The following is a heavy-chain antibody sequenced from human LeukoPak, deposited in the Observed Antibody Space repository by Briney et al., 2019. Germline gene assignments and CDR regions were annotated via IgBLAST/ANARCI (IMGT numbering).Heavy chain of an antibody. CDR3: ARGRVSSSTWHSTYYYYFYMDV. D-gene: IGHD4-11*01. CDR1: GGSFSGYY. Sequence: SETLSLTCAVYGGSFSGYYWSWIRQPPGKGLEWIGEINHSGSTNYNPSLKSRVTISVDTSKNQFSLKLSSVTAADTAVYFCARGRVSSSTWHSTYYYYFYMDVWGKGTTVTVSS. J-gene: IGHJ6*03. V-gene: IGHV4-34*01. CDR2: INHSGST.